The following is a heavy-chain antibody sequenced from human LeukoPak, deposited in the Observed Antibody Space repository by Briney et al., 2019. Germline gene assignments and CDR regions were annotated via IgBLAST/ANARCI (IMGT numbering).Heavy chain of an antibody. CDR1: GGTFSSYA. CDR3: ARDLSDFWSGFGF. Sequence: ASVKVSCKASGGTFSSYAISWVRQAPGQGLEWMGRIIPIFGTANYAQKFQGRVTITTDVSTSTAYMELSSLRSEDTAVYYCARDLSDFWSGFGFWGQGTLVTVSS. CDR2: IIPIFGTA. J-gene: IGHJ4*02. D-gene: IGHD3-3*01. V-gene: IGHV1-69*05.